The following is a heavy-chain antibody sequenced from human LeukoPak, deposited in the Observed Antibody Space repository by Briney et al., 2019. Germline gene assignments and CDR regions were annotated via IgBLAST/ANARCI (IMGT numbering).Heavy chain of an antibody. CDR3: AVTAGSFDY. D-gene: IGHD1-1*01. V-gene: IGHV3-53*01. J-gene: IGHJ4*02. CDR2: IYSGGTT. Sequence: GGSLRLSCTASGFTVSSNYMSWVRQAPGEGLEWVSVIYSGGTTYYADSVKGRFTFSRDNSKNTLYLQMNSLRAEDTAVYYCAVTAGSFDYWGQGTLVTVCS. CDR1: GFTVSSNY.